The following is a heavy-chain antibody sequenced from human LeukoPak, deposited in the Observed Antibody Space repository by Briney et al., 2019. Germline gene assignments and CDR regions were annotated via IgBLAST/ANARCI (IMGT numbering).Heavy chain of an antibody. CDR1: GFTLSTNA. Sequence: RGSLRLSCAASGFTLSTNAMSSVRQTPGKCLGWVASTISSVAGTYHAASVRGRFTISTDNSKNTLYQQITSLIAAHPALSFLAKAPVTSCRGVYCYPFDSWGQGTLVTVSS. D-gene: IGHD2-21*01. CDR2: TISSVAGT. J-gene: IGHJ4*02. CDR3: AKAPVTSCRGVYCYPFDS. V-gene: IGHV3-23*01.